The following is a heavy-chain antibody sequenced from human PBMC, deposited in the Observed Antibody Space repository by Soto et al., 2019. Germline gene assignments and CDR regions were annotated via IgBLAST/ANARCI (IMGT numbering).Heavy chain of an antibody. V-gene: IGHV1-24*01. Sequence: ASVKVSCKVSGYTLTELSMHWVRQAPGKGLEWMGGFDTEDGETIYAQKFQGRVTMTEDTSTDTAYMELSRLRSEDTAVYYCATEGIVGANDAFDIWGQGTMVTVSS. CDR1: GYTLTELS. CDR2: FDTEDGET. D-gene: IGHD1-26*01. J-gene: IGHJ3*02. CDR3: ATEGIVGANDAFDI.